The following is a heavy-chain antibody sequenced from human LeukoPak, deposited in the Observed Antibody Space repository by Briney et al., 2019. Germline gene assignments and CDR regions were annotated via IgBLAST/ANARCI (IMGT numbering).Heavy chain of an antibody. CDR3: ARDYTAMASPEAFDI. D-gene: IGHD5-18*01. Sequence: GASVKVSCKASGYTFTSYGISWVRQAPGQGLEWMGWISAYNGNTNYAQKLQGRVTMTTDTSPSTAYMELRSLRSDDTAVYYCARDYTAMASPEAFDIWGQGTMVTVSS. CDR2: ISAYNGNT. CDR1: GYTFTSYG. J-gene: IGHJ3*02. V-gene: IGHV1-18*01.